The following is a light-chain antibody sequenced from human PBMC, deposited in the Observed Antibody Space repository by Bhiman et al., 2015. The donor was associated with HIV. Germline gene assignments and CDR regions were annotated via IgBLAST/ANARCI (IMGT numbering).Light chain of an antibody. Sequence: QSALTQPASVSGSPGQPITITCTGTSSDVGSHDFVSWYQQHPGKAPKLMIYEVSRRPSGVSIRFSGSKSGSTASLTISGLQAGDEADYYCSSYASSGPSHVIFGGGTKLTVL. J-gene: IGLJ2*01. V-gene: IGLV2-14*02. CDR2: EVS. CDR1: SSDVGSHDF. CDR3: SSYASSGPSHVI.